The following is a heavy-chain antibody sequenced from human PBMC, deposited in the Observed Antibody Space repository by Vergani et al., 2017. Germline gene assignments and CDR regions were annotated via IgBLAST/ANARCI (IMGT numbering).Heavy chain of an antibody. V-gene: IGHV4-31*03. CDR3: ASQDDHNGNPGAFDI. J-gene: IGHJ3*02. CDR1: CGSLSSGSYY. Sequence: QVQLQESGPGLLKPSQTLSLTCTVSCGSLSSGSYYWSWVRQRPGKGLEWIGYIYNSGSTYYNPSLKSRVTISVDASKNQFSLKLSSVTAADTAVYYCASQDDHNGNPGAFDIWGQGTKVTVSS. D-gene: IGHD4-23*01. CDR2: IYNSGST.